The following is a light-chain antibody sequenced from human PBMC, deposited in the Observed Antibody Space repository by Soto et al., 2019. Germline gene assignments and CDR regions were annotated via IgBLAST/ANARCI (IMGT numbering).Light chain of an antibody. CDR2: AAS. CDR3: QQYYSYPRT. V-gene: IGKV1-8*01. CDR1: QGISSY. J-gene: IGKJ1*01. Sequence: AIRMTQSPSSFSASTGDRVTITCRASQGISSYLAWYQQKPGKAPKLLIYAASTLQSGVPSRFSGSGSGTDFTLTISCLQPEDFATYDCQQYYSYPRTFGQGTKVEIK.